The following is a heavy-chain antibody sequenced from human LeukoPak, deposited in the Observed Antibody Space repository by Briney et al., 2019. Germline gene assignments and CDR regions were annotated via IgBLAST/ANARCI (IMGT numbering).Heavy chain of an antibody. CDR1: GYTFTSYG. V-gene: IGHV1-8*02. Sequence: ASVKVSCKASGYTFTSYGISWVRQAPGQGLEWMGWMNPNRGNTGFAQKFRGRVTMTRNTSISTAYMELSSLRSEDTAVYYCARGPQYSSSSARYSPSTAYYFDYWGQGTLVTVSS. J-gene: IGHJ4*02. CDR3: ARGPQYSSSSARYSPSTAYYFDY. D-gene: IGHD6-6*01. CDR2: MNPNRGNT.